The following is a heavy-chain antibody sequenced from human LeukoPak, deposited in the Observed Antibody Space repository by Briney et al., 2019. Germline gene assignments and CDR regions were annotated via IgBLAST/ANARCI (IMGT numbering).Heavy chain of an antibody. V-gene: IGHV3-23*01. Sequence: GGSLRLSCAASGFAFNSYDMTWVRRAPGKGLEWVSLITTDTYCADSVRGRFTISRDNSKNTLYLQMNSLRADDTAVYYCAKAGSGHYYDYRGQGTLVTVSS. CDR1: GFAFNSYD. CDR3: AKAGSGHYYDY. D-gene: IGHD3-22*01. J-gene: IGHJ4*02. CDR2: ITTDT.